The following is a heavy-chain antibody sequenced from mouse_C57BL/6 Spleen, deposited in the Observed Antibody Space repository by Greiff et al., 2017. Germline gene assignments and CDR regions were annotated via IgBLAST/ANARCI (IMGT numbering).Heavy chain of an antibody. CDR2: IDPSDSYT. CDR3: ARSYGSSWWYFDV. J-gene: IGHJ1*03. D-gene: IGHD1-1*01. Sequence: QVQLQQPGAELVMPGASVKLSCKASGYTFTSYWMHWVKQRPGQGLEWIGEIDPSDSYTNYNQKFKGKSTLTVDKSSRTAYMQLSSLTSEDSAVYYCARSYGSSWWYFDVWVTGTTVTVSS. V-gene: IGHV1-69*01. CDR1: GYTFTSYW.